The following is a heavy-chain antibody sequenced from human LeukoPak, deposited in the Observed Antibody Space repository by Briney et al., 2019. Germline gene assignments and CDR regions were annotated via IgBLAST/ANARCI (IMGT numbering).Heavy chain of an antibody. Sequence: ASVKVSCKASGYTFTSYGISWVRQAPGQGVEWMGWISAYNGNTNYAQKLQGRVTMTTDTSTSTAYMELRSLRSDDTAVYYCARDLGRGYYDSSGYGMDVWGQGTTVTVSS. CDR2: ISAYNGNT. D-gene: IGHD3-22*01. CDR3: ARDLGRGYYDSSGYGMDV. V-gene: IGHV1-18*01. J-gene: IGHJ6*02. CDR1: GYTFTSYG.